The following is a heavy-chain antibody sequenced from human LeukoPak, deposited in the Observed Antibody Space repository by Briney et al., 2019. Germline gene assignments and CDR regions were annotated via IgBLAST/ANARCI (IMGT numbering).Heavy chain of an antibody. J-gene: IGHJ4*02. CDR1: GYNFTNFW. CDR3: ARRGDAFNFDY. V-gene: IGHV5-51*01. D-gene: IGHD5-24*01. CDR2: VYPADSDT. Sequence: GESLKISCKGSGYNFTNFWIGWVRQMPGKGLEWMGIVYPADSDTRYSPSFQVQVTISADKSISTAYLQWSSLKASDTAIYYCARRGDAFNFDYWGQGTLVSVSS.